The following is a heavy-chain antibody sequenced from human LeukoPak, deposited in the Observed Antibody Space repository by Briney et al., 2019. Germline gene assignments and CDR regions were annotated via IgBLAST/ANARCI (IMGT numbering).Heavy chain of an antibody. CDR2: ISAGNGNT. J-gene: IGHJ4*02. V-gene: IGHV1-3*01. CDR3: ARDSGSGNNDY. Sequence: ASVKVSCKASGYTFTSYAIHWVRQAPGQRLEWMGWISAGNGNTKYSQNFQGRVAFISNTSATTAFMELSSLRSEDAAVYYCARDSGSGNNDYWGQGTLVTVSS. D-gene: IGHD1-26*01. CDR1: GYTFTSYA.